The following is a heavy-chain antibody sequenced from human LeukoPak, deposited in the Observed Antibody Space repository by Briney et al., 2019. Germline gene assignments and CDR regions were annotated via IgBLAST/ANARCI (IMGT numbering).Heavy chain of an antibody. CDR1: GDSIRGSSFY. D-gene: IGHD3-22*01. V-gene: IGHV4-39*01. J-gene: IGHJ5*02. CDR2: AHYSGST. Sequence: SDTLSLTCSVSGDSIRGSSFYWGWIRQPPGQGLQWIGSAHYSGSTYYTPSLTSRLTIPLDTSQNQCSLRLTSVTAADTAVYYCARLPSLYYYARNGPSWGQGTLVIVSS. CDR3: ARLPSLYYYARNGPS.